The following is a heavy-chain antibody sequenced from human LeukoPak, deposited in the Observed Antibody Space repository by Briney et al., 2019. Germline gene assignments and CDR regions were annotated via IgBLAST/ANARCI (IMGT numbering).Heavy chain of an antibody. V-gene: IGHV2-70*01. CDR2: IDWDDDK. CDR1: GFSLSTSGMC. J-gene: IGHJ6*02. CDR3: ARMRIAVAGTSPYGMDV. D-gene: IGHD6-19*01. Sequence: SGPALVKPTQTLTLTCTFSGFSLSTSGMCVSWIRQPPGKALEWLALIDWDDDKYYSTSLKTRLTISKDTSKNQVVLTMTNMDPVDTATCYCARMRIAVAGTSPYGMDVWGQGTTVTVSS.